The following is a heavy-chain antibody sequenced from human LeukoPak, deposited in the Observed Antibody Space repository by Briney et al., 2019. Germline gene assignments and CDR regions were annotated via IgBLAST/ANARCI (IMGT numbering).Heavy chain of an antibody. V-gene: IGHV4-39*07. CDR2: IYYSGST. J-gene: IGHJ3*02. CDR3: ARAKYCSGSTSCYDVLWFGAPGAFDI. CDR1: GGSISSSSYY. Sequence: PSETLSLTCTVSGGSISSSSYYWGWIRQPPGKGLEWIGSIYYSGSTYYNPSLKSRVTISVDTSKNQFSLKLSSVTAADTAVYYCARAKYCSGSTSCYDVLWFGAPGAFDIWGQGTMVTVSS. D-gene: IGHD2-2*01.